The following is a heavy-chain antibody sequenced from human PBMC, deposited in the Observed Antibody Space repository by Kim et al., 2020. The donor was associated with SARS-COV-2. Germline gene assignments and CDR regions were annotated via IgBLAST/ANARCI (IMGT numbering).Heavy chain of an antibody. D-gene: IGHD6-6*01. CDR1: GGSISSYY. Sequence: SETLSLTCTVSGGSISSYYWSWIRQPAGKGLEWIGRIYTGGSTNFNPSLKSRVTMSLDTSKNQFSLKLSSLTAADTALYYCARRSSSSWYFDYWGQGTLVTVSS. CDR3: ARRSSSSWYFDY. J-gene: IGHJ4*02. V-gene: IGHV4-4*07. CDR2: IYTGGST.